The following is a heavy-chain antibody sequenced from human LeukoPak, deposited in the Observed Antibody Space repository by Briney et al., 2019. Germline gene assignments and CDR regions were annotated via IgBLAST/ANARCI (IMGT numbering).Heavy chain of an antibody. CDR1: GFTFSSYS. CDR2: ISSSSSYI. V-gene: IGHV3-21*04. CDR3: ANSRSGSYYPPPFDY. J-gene: IGHJ4*02. D-gene: IGHD1-26*01. Sequence: GGSLRLSRAASGFTFSSYSWNWVRQAPGKGLEWVSSISSSSSYIYYADSVKGRFTVSRDNAKNSLYLQMNSLRAEDTAVYYCANSRSGSYYPPPFDYWGQGTLVTISS.